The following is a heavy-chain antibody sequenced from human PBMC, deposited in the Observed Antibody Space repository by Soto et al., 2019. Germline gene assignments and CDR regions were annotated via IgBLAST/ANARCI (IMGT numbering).Heavy chain of an antibody. CDR2: TSGSGGST. J-gene: IGHJ3*02. D-gene: IGHD3-10*01. CDR1: GFTFSSYA. V-gene: IGHV3-23*01. CDR3: AKDSLLWFRSPSDAFDI. Sequence: PGGSLRLSCAASGFTFSSYAMSWVRQAPGKGLEWVSATSGSGGSTYYADSVKGRFTIPRDNSKNTLYLQMNSLRAEDTAVYYCAKDSLLWFRSPSDAFDIWGQGTMVTVSS.